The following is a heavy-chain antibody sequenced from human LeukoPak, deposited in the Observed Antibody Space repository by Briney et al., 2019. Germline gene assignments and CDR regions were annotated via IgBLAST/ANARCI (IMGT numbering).Heavy chain of an antibody. V-gene: IGHV1-69*06. CDR2: IIPIFGTA. D-gene: IGHD5-12*01. J-gene: IGHJ6*03. Sequence: VASVKVSCKASGYTFTNHGISWVRQASGQGLEWMGGIIPIFGTANYAQKFQGRVTITADKSTSTAYMELSSLRSEDTAVYYCTRVRPTIPPFYYYYYMVVWGKGTTVTVSS. CDR1: GYTFTNHG. CDR3: TRVRPTIPPFYYYYYMVV.